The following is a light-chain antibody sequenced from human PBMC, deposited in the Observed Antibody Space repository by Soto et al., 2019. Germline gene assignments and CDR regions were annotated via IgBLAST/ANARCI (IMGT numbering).Light chain of an antibody. V-gene: IGLV2-23*01. CDR2: EDT. Sequence: QSALTQPASVSGSAVQSITISFTGTSSDVGNYNLVSWYLHHPGKAPKLLIYEDTKRPSGVSNRFSGSRSGNTASLTVSGLQAEDETDYYCCSYAGSSTYVFGTGTKVTVL. CDR3: CSYAGSSTYV. CDR1: SSDVGNYNL. J-gene: IGLJ1*01.